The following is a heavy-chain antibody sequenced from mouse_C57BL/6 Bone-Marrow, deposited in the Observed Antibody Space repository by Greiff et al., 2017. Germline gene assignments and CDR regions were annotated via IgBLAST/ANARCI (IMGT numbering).Heavy chain of an antibody. V-gene: IGHV5-17*01. CDR1: GFTFSDYG. J-gene: IGHJ3*01. Sequence: EVKLMESGGGLVKPGGSLTLSCAASGFTFSDYGMHWVRQAPEKGLEWVAYISSGSSTIYYADTVKGRFTISRDNAKNTLFLQMTSLRSEDTAMYYCALYYGNYGFAYGCQGTLVTVSA. D-gene: IGHD2-1*01. CDR2: ISSGSSTI. CDR3: ALYYGNYGFAY.